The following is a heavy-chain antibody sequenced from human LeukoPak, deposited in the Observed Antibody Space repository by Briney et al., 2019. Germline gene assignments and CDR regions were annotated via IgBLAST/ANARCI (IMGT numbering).Heavy chain of an antibody. Sequence: GGSLRHSCAASGFTFSDHYTDWVRQAPGKGLEWVGRSRNKANSYTTDYAASVKGRFTISRNDSKNSLYLQMNSLKTEDTAVYYCARAYTSGWYSPGYWGQGTLVTVSS. D-gene: IGHD6-19*01. CDR2: SRNKANSYTT. J-gene: IGHJ4*02. V-gene: IGHV3-72*01. CDR3: ARAYTSGWYSPGY. CDR1: GFTFSDHY.